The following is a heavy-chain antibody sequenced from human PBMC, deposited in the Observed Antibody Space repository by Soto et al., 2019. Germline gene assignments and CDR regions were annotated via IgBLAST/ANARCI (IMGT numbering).Heavy chain of an antibody. Sequence: TLSLTCTVSGGSISSGGYYWSWIRQHPGKGLEWIGYIYYSGSTYYNPSLKSRVTISVDTSKNQFSLKLSSVTAADTAVYYCARTNHYDILTGFDYWGQGTLVTVSS. D-gene: IGHD3-9*01. CDR3: ARTNHYDILTGFDY. J-gene: IGHJ4*02. CDR2: IYYSGST. V-gene: IGHV4-31*03. CDR1: GGSISSGGYY.